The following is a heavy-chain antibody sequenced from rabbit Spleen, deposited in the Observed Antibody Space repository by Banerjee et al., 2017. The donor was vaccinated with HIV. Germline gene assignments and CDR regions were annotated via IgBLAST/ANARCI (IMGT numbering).Heavy chain of an antibody. Sequence: QSLAESGGDLVKPGESLTLTCIASGVTLSGNSYMCWVRQAPGKGLEWIVCIDTGSSGFSYFASWSKGRFTISKTSSTTVTLQMTSLTVADTATYFCAREERTYDAFNLWGPGTLVTVS. J-gene: IGHJ4*01. CDR3: AREERTYDAFNL. D-gene: IGHD1-1*01. CDR2: IDTGSSGFS. CDR1: GVTLSGNSY. V-gene: IGHV1S40*01.